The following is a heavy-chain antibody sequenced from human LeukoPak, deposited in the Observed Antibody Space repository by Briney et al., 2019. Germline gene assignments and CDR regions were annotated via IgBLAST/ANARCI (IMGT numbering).Heavy chain of an antibody. J-gene: IGHJ4*02. CDR2: INHSGST. CDR1: GGSFSGYY. D-gene: IGHD3-10*01. Sequence: SETLSLTCAVYGGSFSGYYWSWIRQPPGKGLEWIGEINHSGSTNYNPSLKSRVTISVDTSKNQFSLKLSSVTAADTAVYYCARRATYRYGSGSMYFDYWGQGTLVTVSS. CDR3: ARRATYRYGSGSMYFDY. V-gene: IGHV4-34*01.